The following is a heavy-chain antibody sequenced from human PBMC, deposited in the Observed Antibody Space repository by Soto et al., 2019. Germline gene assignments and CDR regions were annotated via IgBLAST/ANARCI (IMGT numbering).Heavy chain of an antibody. V-gene: IGHV4-59*01. CDR2: VYHSGTT. CDR1: GASITGSY. J-gene: IGHJ4*02. Sequence: QAQLRESGPGRVKPSETLSLTCTVSGASITGSYWSWIRQPPGKTLEWIGYVYHSGTTTYNPSLKSRVSISVDTSKNQFSLRLTSVIAADTAVYYCARDMPYGAGSLAGCDYWGQGILVTVSS. CDR3: ARDMPYGAGSLAGCDY. D-gene: IGHD1-26*01.